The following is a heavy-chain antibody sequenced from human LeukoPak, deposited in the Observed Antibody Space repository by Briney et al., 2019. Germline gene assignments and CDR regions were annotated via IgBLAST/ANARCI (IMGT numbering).Heavy chain of an antibody. CDR2: IYSGGSI. Sequence: GGSLRLSCAASGFTVSSNYMSWVRQAPGEGLEWVSVIYSGGSISYADSVKGRFTISRDKPKTTLYRQMNSLRAEDTAVYYCATGYADYGGAADYWGQGTLVTVSS. CDR3: ATGYADYGGAADY. J-gene: IGHJ4*02. CDR1: GFTVSSNY. V-gene: IGHV3-53*01. D-gene: IGHD4-17*01.